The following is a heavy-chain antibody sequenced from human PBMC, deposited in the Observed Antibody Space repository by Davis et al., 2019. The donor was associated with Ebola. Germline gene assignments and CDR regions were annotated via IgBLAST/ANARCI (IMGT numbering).Heavy chain of an antibody. CDR2: INAGNGNT. Sequence: AASVKVSCKASGYTFTSYAMHWVRQAPGQRLEWMGWINAGNGNTKYSQKFQGRVTITRDTSASTAYMELSRLRSDDTAVYYCATLWFGELLGMDVWGKGTTVTVSS. J-gene: IGHJ6*04. D-gene: IGHD3-10*01. V-gene: IGHV1-3*01. CDR3: ATLWFGELLGMDV. CDR1: GYTFTSYA.